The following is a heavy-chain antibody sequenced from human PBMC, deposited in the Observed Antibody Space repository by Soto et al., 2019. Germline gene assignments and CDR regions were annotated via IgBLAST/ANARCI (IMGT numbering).Heavy chain of an antibody. Sequence: GGSLRLSCAASGFTFSSYEMNWVRQAPGKGLEWVSYISSSGSTIYYADSVKGRFTISRDNAKNSLYLQMNSLRAEDTAVYYCARERLERVGANCFDDWGQGNLVTV. D-gene: IGHD1-26*01. V-gene: IGHV3-48*03. CDR1: GFTFSSYE. J-gene: IGHJ4*02. CDR3: ARERLERVGANCFDD. CDR2: ISSSGSTI.